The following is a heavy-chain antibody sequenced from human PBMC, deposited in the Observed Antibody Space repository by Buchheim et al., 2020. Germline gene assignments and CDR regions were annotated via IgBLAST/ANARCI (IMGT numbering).Heavy chain of an antibody. J-gene: IGHJ4*02. Sequence: QVQLVQSGAEVKKPGSSVKVSCKASGGTFSNYEVNWVRQAPGQGLEWMGGIIPIFGTANYAQKFQGRVTITAAKSTSPAYMELSSLRSEDTAVYYCARDLSRDSSGCLDYWGQGTL. V-gene: IGHV1-69*06. CDR2: IIPIFGTA. CDR1: GGTFSNYE. D-gene: IGHD3-22*01. CDR3: ARDLSRDSSGCLDY.